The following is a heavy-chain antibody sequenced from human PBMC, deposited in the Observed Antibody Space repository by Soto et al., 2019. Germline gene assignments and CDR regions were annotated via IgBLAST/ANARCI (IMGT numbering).Heavy chain of an antibody. CDR3: ARELAAGGEWYFDL. CDR1: GGSISSGGYY. V-gene: IGHV4-31*03. Sequence: QVQLQESGPGLVKPSQTLSLTCTVSGGSISSGGYYSSWIRQHPGKGLEWIGYIYYSGSTYYNPSLKSRVTISVDTSKNQFSLKLSSVTAADTAVYYCARELAAGGEWYFDLWGRGTLVTVSS. CDR2: IYYSGST. D-gene: IGHD6-13*01. J-gene: IGHJ2*01.